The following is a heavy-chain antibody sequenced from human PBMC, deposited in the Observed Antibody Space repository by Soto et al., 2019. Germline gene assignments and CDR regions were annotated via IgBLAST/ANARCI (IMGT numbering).Heavy chain of an antibody. V-gene: IGHV3-33*01. CDR2: IWYDGSNK. CDR3: ASSRADYYGSGDYYGMDV. CDR1: GFTFSSYG. D-gene: IGHD3-10*01. J-gene: IGHJ6*02. Sequence: LRLSCAASGFTFSSYGMHWVRQAPGKGLEWVAVIWYDGSNKYYADSVKGRFTISRDNSKNTLYLQMNSLRAEDTAVYYCASSRADYYGSGDYYGMDVWGQGTTVTV.